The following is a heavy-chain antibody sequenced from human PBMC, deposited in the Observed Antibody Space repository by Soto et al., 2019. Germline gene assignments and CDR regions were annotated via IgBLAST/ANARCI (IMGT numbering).Heavy chain of an antibody. CDR2: IYYSGST. D-gene: IGHD6-6*01. V-gene: IGHV4-39*01. J-gene: IGHJ5*02. CDR3: ARREYSSSSWFDP. CDR1: GGSISSSSYY. Sequence: KTSETLSLTCTVSGGSISSSSYYWGWIRQPPGKGLEWIGSIYYSGSTYYNPSLKSRVTISVDTSKNQFSLKLSSVTAADTAVYYCARREYSSSSWFDPWGQGTLVTVS.